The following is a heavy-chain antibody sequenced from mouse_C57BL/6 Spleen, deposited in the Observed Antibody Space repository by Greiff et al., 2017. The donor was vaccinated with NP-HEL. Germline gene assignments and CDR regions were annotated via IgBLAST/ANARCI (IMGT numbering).Heavy chain of an antibody. CDR3: AREGAYYSYYVAMDY. V-gene: IGHV1-55*01. CDR1: GYTFTSYW. CDR2: IYPGSGST. J-gene: IGHJ4*01. D-gene: IGHD2-12*01. Sequence: QVQLQQPGAELVKPGASVKMSCKASGYTFTSYWITWVKQRPGQGLEWIGDIYPGSGSTNYNEKFKSKATLTVDTPSSTAYMQLSSLTSDDASVYYCAREGAYYSYYVAMDYWGQGTSVTVSS.